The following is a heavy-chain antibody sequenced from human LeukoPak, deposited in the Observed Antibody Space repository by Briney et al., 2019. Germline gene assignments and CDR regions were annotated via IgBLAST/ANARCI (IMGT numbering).Heavy chain of an antibody. J-gene: IGHJ3*02. CDR2: ISRSSSYI. CDR3: ARDQYCSSTSCSGGAFDI. V-gene: IGHV3-21*01. CDR1: GFTLSSYS. Sequence: GGSLRLSCAASGFTLSSYSMNWVRQAPGKGLEWVSSISRSSSYIYYTDSVKGRFTISRDNAKNSLYLQMNSLRAEDTAVYYCARDQYCSSTSCSGGAFDIWGQGTMVTVSS. D-gene: IGHD2-2*01.